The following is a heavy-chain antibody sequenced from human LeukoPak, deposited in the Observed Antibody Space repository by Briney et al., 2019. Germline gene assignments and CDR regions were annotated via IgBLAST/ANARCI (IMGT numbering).Heavy chain of an antibody. V-gene: IGHV3-7*01. D-gene: IGHD3-22*01. Sequence: GGSLRLSCAASGFTFSSYWMSWVRQAPRKGLEWVANIKQDGSEKYYVDSVKGRFTISRDNAKNSLYLQMNSLRAEDTAVYYCARAKRDYYDSSGYYYGAFDIWGQGTMVTVSS. CDR2: IKQDGSEK. CDR1: GFTFSSYW. J-gene: IGHJ3*02. CDR3: ARAKRDYYDSSGYYYGAFDI.